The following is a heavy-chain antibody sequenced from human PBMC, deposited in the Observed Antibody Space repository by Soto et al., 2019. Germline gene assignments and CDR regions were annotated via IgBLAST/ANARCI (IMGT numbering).Heavy chain of an antibody. J-gene: IGHJ5*02. CDR1: GFTCSNYA. Sequence: PWWSLRLSCAASGFTCSNYAMTWSRQAPGKGLEWVSSLLRSGSTAYYADSVRGRFTVSSDTSANSLYLQMDSLRAEDTAIYYCAKDAISGDGIWLMDSWGQGTLVTVSS. V-gene: IGHV3-23*01. CDR2: LLRSGSTA. D-gene: IGHD4-17*01. CDR3: AKDAISGDGIWLMDS.